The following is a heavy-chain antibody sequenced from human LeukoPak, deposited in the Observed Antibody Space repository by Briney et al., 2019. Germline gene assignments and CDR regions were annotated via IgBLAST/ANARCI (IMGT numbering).Heavy chain of an antibody. CDR2: INPNNGDT. J-gene: IGHJ4*02. V-gene: IGHV1-2*02. Sequence: ASVKVSCKASGYTFTSYGISWVRQAPGQGLEWMGWINPNNGDTTFAQKFQDRGTMTRDTSISTAYMELSSLTSDDTAIYYCARGQYRYAVDYWGQGTLVTVSS. D-gene: IGHD5-18*01. CDR1: GYTFTSYG. CDR3: ARGQYRYAVDY.